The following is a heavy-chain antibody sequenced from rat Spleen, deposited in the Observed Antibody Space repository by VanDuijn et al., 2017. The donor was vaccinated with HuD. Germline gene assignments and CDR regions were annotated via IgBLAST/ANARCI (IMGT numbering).Heavy chain of an antibody. CDR3: ARRDYDGTSFDY. Sequence: EVKLLESGGGLVQPGGSLRLSCAASGFTFTDFYMSWIRQPPGKTPEWLGIVRNKASGYTTEYNPSVKGRFTISRDNTQNILYLQMNTLRAEDTAIYYCARRDYDGTSFDYWGQGVMVTVSS. D-gene: IGHD1-12*02. J-gene: IGHJ2*01. V-gene: IGHV7-7*01. CDR2: VRNKASGYTT. CDR1: GFTFTDFY.